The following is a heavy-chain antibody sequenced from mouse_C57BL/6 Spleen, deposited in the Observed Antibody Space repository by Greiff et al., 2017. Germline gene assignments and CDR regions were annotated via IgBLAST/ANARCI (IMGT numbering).Heavy chain of an antibody. CDR3: AREESLTVFFAY. CDR1: GYTFTDYY. V-gene: IGHV1-76*01. D-gene: IGHD4-1*01. Sequence: QVQLQQSGAELVRPGASVKLSCKASGYTFTDYYINWVKQRPGQGLEWIARIYPGSGNTYYNEKFKGKATLTAEKSSSTAYMQLSSLTSEDSAVYFCAREESLTVFFAYWGQGTLVTVSA. CDR2: IYPGSGNT. J-gene: IGHJ3*01.